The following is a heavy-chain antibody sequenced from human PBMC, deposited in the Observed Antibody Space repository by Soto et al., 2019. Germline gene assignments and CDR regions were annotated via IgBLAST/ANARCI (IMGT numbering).Heavy chain of an antibody. D-gene: IGHD3-9*01. J-gene: IGHJ6*02. Sequence: SETLSLTCTVSGVSFSSXYXXWXXXXXXXXLXXXGYINHSGSTNYNPSLKSRVTISVDTSKNQFSLKLSSVTAADTAVYYCARGETYYDILTGYYRDYYYGMDVWGQGTTVTVSS. CDR3: ARGETYYDILTGYYRDYYYGMDV. V-gene: IGHV4-34*01. CDR1: GVSFSSXY. CDR2: INHSGST.